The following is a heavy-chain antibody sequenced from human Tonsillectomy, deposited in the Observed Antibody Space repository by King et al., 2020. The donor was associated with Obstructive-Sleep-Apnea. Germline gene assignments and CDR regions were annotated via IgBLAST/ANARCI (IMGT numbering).Heavy chain of an antibody. J-gene: IGHJ2*01. D-gene: IGHD2-15*01. CDR1: GYTFTSYG. CDR2: ISPYNGNT. V-gene: IGHV1-18*04. CDR3: ARDLGYCTGGSCYSDIYWYFDL. Sequence: QLVQSGAEVKKPGASVKVSCKASGYTFTSYGINWVRQAPGQGLEWMGWISPYNGNTNYTQKVQGRVTLSTDTSTSTAYTELRSLRSDDTAVYYCARDLGYCTGGSCYSDIYWYFDLWGRGTLVTVSS.